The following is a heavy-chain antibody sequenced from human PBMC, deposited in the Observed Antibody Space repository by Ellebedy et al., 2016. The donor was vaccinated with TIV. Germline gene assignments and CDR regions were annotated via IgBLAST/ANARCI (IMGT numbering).Heavy chain of an antibody. CDR1: GFTFSTYA. V-gene: IGHV3-23*01. CDR3: AKYRGESAYYHGMDV. CDR2: ISGSSDST. Sequence: PGGSLRLSCAASGFTFSTYAMSRVRQAPGTGLEWVSGISGSSDSTDYADSVKGRFTISRDNSKNTLYLQMNSLRAEDTAVYYCAKYRGESAYYHGMDVWGQGTTVTVSS. J-gene: IGHJ6*02. D-gene: IGHD3-10*01.